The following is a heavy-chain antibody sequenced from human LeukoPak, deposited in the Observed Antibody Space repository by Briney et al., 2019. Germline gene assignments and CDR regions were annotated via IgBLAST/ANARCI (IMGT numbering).Heavy chain of an antibody. D-gene: IGHD1-26*01. Sequence: ASVKVSCKASGYTFTSYGISWVRQAPGQGLEWMGWNSAYNGNTNYAQKLQGRVTMTTDTSTSTAYMELRSLRSDDTAVYYCARTDLRGSYYLPRPWGQGTLVTVSS. CDR2: NSAYNGNT. CDR3: ARTDLRGSYYLPRP. J-gene: IGHJ5*02. CDR1: GYTFTSYG. V-gene: IGHV1-18*01.